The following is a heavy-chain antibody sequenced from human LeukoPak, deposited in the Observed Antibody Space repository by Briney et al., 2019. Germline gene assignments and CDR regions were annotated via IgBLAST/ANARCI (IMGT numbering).Heavy chain of an antibody. CDR3: AKDLIAYSYGHAGRSNFDY. CDR2: IQGDERSA. Sequence: GGSLRLSCEGSGFRFSGYWMHWVRQAPGKGLVWVSRIQGDERSASYGDSVRGRFTISKDNAKNILYLQMNSLRAEDTAIYYCAKDLIAYSYGHAGRSNFDYWGQGTLVTVSS. J-gene: IGHJ4*02. CDR1: GFRFSGYW. V-gene: IGHV3-74*01. D-gene: IGHD5-18*01.